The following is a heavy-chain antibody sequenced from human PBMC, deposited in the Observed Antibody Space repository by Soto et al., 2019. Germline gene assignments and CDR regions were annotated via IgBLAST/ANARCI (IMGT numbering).Heavy chain of an antibody. Sequence: QVQLVESGGGVVQPGRSLRLSCAASGFTFSSYAMHWVRQAPGKGLEWVAVISYDGSNKYYADSVKGRFTISRDNAKNTLYLQMNSLRAEDTAVYYCARGARTVVAATGYFQHWGQGTLVTVSS. CDR3: ARGARTVVAATGYFQH. V-gene: IGHV3-30-3*01. D-gene: IGHD2-15*01. CDR1: GFTFSSYA. J-gene: IGHJ1*01. CDR2: ISYDGSNK.